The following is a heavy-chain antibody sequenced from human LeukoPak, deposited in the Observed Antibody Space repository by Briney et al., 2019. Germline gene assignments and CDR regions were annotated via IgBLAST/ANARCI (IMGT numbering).Heavy chain of an antibody. CDR2: IYYSGST. D-gene: IGHD1-1*01. CDR1: GGSISSYY. Sequence: SETLSLTCTVSGGSISSYYWSWIRQPPGKGLEWLGYIYYSGSTNYNPSLKNRVTISVDTSKNQFSLKLSSVTAADTAVYYCARDAGHQLSRRNYYAMDVWGQGTTVTVSS. J-gene: IGHJ6*02. V-gene: IGHV4-59*12. CDR3: ARDAGHQLSRRNYYAMDV.